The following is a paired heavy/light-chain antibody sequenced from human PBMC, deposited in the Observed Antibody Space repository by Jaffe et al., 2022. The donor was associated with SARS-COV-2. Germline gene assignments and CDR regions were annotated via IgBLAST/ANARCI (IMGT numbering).Light chain of an antibody. J-gene: IGLJ3*02. Sequence: QSVLTQPPSVSAAPGQKVTISCSGSSSNIGNNHVCWYQQLPGTAPKLLIYENNKRPSGIPDRFSGSKSGASATLGITGLQTGDEADYYCGTWDSSLSAGVFGGGTKLTVL. CDR3: GTWDSSLSAGV. V-gene: IGLV1-51*02. CDR1: SSNIGNNH. CDR2: ENN.
Heavy chain of an antibody. CDR3: ARDLGSGSDYYYYFGMDV. J-gene: IGHJ6*02. CDR2: ISTSGRTI. Sequence: EVQLVESGGGSVQPGGSLRLSCGASGFTFSRYSMNWVRQAPGKGLEWISYISTSGRTIYYADPVKGRFTISRDNAKNSVWLQMNSLRAEDTAVYYCARDLGSGSDYYYYFGMDVWGRGATVTISS. V-gene: IGHV3-48*01. D-gene: IGHD3-10*01. CDR1: GFTFSRYS.